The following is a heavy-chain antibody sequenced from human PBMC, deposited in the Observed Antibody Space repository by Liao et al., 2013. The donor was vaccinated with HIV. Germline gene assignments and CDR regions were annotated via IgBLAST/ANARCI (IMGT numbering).Heavy chain of an antibody. D-gene: IGHD5-18*01. CDR2: INHNGRT. Sequence: QVQLQQWGAGLLKPSETLSLTCAVYGGSFSGSFTGYYWSWIRQPPGKGLEWIGEINHNGRTSYNSSLQSRVTISADTSKNQFSLKLTSVTAADTAVYYCAAQGVTAWSLDYWGQGTLVAVSS. CDR3: AAQGVTAWSLDY. CDR1: GGSFSGSFTGYY. J-gene: IGHJ4*02. V-gene: IGHV4-34*01.